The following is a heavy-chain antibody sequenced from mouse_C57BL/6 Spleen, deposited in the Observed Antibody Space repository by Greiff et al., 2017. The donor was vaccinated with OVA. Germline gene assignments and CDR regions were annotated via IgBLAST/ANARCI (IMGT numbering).Heavy chain of an antibody. CDR2: IYPGSGST. V-gene: IGHV1-55*01. CDR1: GYTFTSYW. Sequence: QVQLQQPGAELEKPGASVKMSCKASGYTFTSYWITWVKQRPGQGLEWIGDIYPGSGSTNYNEKFKSKATLTVDTSSSTAYMQLSSLTSEDSAVYYCAYYYGSSWYAMDYWGQGTSVTVSS. D-gene: IGHD1-1*01. CDR3: AYYYGSSWYAMDY. J-gene: IGHJ4*01.